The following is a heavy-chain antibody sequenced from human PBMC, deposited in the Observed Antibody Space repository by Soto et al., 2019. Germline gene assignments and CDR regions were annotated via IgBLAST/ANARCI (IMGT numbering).Heavy chain of an antibody. J-gene: IGHJ4*02. V-gene: IGHV4-39*01. Sequence: QLQLQESGPGLLKPSETLSLTCAVSRDSISSSAYYWGWIRQRPGKGLEWIGSIYYTGSTYYNPSLKSRVTISADTSTNQFSLKLNSVTAADTAVYYCARRFGLNSSPHYFDYWGQGTQVTVSS. D-gene: IGHD3-16*01. CDR3: ARRFGLNSSPHYFDY. CDR1: RDSISSSAYY. CDR2: IYYTGST.